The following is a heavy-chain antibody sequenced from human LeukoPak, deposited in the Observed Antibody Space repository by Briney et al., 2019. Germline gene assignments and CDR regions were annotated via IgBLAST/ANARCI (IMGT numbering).Heavy chain of an antibody. V-gene: IGHV4-38-2*02. D-gene: IGHD3-22*01. J-gene: IGHJ6*03. CDR2: IYHSGST. CDR3: ARDYYDSSGLGYYYYMDV. CDR1: GYSISSGYY. Sequence: SETLSLTCTVSGYSISSGYYWGWIRQPPGKGLEWIGSIYHSGSTYYNPSLKSRVTISVDTSKNQFSLKLSSVTAADTAVYYCARDYYDSSGLGYYYYMDVWGKGTTVTVSS.